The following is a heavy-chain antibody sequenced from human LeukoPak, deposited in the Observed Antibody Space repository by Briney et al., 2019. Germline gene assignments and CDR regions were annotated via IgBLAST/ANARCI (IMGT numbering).Heavy chain of an antibody. Sequence: GGSLRLSCTASGFTFGDYAMSWVRQAPGKGLERVGFIRSKAYGGTTEYAASVKGRFTISRDDSKSIAYLQMNSLKTEDTAVYYCTSSDDFWSGYYQGNYFDYWGQGTLVTVSS. J-gene: IGHJ4*02. D-gene: IGHD3-3*01. CDR1: GFTFGDYA. CDR2: IRSKAYGGTT. V-gene: IGHV3-49*04. CDR3: TSSDDFWSGYYQGNYFDY.